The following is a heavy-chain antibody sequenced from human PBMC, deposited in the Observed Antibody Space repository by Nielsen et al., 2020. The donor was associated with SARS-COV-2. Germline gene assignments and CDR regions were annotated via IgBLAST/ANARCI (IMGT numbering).Heavy chain of an antibody. CDR3: ARSSADY. CDR2: IKEDGSET. CDR1: GFTLSSYW. V-gene: IGHV3-7*01. D-gene: IGHD6-13*01. J-gene: IGHJ4*02. Sequence: EGSLRLSCAASGFTLSSYWMSWVRQAPGKGLEWMTNIKEDGSETYYVDSVKGRFTISRDNSKNSLYLQLNSLRVEDTAVYYCARSSADYWGQGTLVTVSS.